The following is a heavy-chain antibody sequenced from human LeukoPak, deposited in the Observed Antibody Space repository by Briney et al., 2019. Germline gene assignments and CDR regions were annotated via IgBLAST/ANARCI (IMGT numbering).Heavy chain of an antibody. CDR3: AGHYVWGSYPLDY. D-gene: IGHD3-16*01. CDR2: INPNSGGT. CDR1: GYTFTGYY. Sequence: ASVKLSCTASGYTFTGYYMHWVRQAPGHGLGWLGWINPNSGGTNYSKNFHARVTMTKDTAIRTAYMQLSRLRSDATAVDYCAGHYVWGSYPLDYWGEGTLVTVSS. V-gene: IGHV1-2*02. J-gene: IGHJ4*02.